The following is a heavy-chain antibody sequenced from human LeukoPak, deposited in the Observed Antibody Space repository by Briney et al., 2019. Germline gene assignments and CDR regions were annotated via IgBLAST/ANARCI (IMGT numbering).Heavy chain of an antibody. CDR2: ISSSSSYI. J-gene: IGHJ4*02. V-gene: IGHV3-21*01. CDR1: GFTFSSYS. Sequence: GGSLRLSCAASGFTFSSYSMNWVRQAPGEGLEWVSSISSSSSYIYYADSVKGRFTISRDNAKNSLYLQMNSLRAEDTAVYYCARDTAMVPFDYWGQGTLVTVSS. CDR3: ARDTAMVPFDY. D-gene: IGHD5-18*01.